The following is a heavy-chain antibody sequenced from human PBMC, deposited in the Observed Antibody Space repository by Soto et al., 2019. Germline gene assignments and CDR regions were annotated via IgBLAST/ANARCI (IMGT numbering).Heavy chain of an antibody. J-gene: IGHJ6*02. CDR1: GGSISSYY. CDR3: ARVPGYYDFWAKHYYYYYGMDV. Sequence: KPSETLSLTCTVSGGSISSYYWSWIRQPPGKGLEWIGYIYYSGSTNYNPSLKSRVTISVDTSKNQFSLKLSSVTAADTAVYYCARVPGYYDFWAKHYYYYYGMDVWGQGTTVTVSS. CDR2: IYYSGST. V-gene: IGHV4-59*01. D-gene: IGHD3-3*01.